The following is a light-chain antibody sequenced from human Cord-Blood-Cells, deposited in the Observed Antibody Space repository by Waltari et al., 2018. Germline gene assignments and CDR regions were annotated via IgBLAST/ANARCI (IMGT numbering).Light chain of an antibody. V-gene: IGKV3-15*01. CDR3: QQYNNWPPART. CDR2: GAS. Sequence: EIVMTQSPATLSVSPGERATLSCRARQSVSSNLAWYQQKPGQAPRLLIYGASTRATAIPARFSGSGSGTEFTLTISSLQSEDFAVYYCQQYNNWPPARTFGQGTKVEIK. J-gene: IGKJ1*01. CDR1: QSVSSN.